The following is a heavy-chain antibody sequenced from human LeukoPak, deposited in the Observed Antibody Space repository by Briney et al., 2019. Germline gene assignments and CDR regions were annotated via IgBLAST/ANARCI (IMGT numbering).Heavy chain of an antibody. D-gene: IGHD2-21*02. J-gene: IGHJ5*02. CDR1: GYSFTMYW. CDR2: IYPGDSDT. V-gene: IGHV5-51*01. CDR3: ARRGCGGDCYSGWFDP. Sequence: GESLKISCKASGYSFTMYWIAWVRQMPGKGLEWMGIIYPGDSDTRYSPSFQGQVTISTDNSISTAYLQWSSLKASDTAMYYCARRGCGGDCYSGWFDPWGQGTLVTVSS.